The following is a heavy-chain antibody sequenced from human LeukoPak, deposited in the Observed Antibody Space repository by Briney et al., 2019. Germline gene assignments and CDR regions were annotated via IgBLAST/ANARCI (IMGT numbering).Heavy chain of an antibody. CDR2: ISYDGSNK. Sequence: PGGSLRLSCAASGFTFSSYAMHWVRQAPGKGLEWVAVISYDGSNKYYADFVKGRFTISRDNSKNTLYLQMNSLRAEDTAVYYCARAAYNWNYISYFDYWGQGTLVTVSS. J-gene: IGHJ4*02. V-gene: IGHV3-30*01. CDR1: GFTFSSYA. D-gene: IGHD1-7*01. CDR3: ARAAYNWNYISYFDY.